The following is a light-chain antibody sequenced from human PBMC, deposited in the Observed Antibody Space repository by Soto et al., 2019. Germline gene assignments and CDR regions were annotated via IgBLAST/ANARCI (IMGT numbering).Light chain of an antibody. J-gene: IGLJ2*01. Sequence: QSALTQPASVSGSPGQSITISCTGTSSDVRSYNLVSWYQQHPGKAPKLMIYEGSKRPSGVSNRFSGSKSGNTASLTISGLQVEDEADYYCCSYAGSSTLVVFGGGTKLTVL. CDR1: SSDVRSYNL. V-gene: IGLV2-23*03. CDR2: EGS. CDR3: CSYAGSSTLVV.